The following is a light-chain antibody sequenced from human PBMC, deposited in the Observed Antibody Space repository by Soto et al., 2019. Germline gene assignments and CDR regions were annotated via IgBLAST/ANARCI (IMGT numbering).Light chain of an antibody. V-gene: IGKV3-15*01. CDR2: GAS. CDR1: QNIHTN. CDR3: QQYYNWPRT. J-gene: IGKJ5*01. Sequence: EIVMTQSPATLPVSPGERGTLSFRASQNIHTNLAWYQQKPGQAPRLLFYGASTRATGLPARFSGSGSGTEFTLTINSLQAEDLAVYYCQQYYNWPRTFGQGTRLEIK.